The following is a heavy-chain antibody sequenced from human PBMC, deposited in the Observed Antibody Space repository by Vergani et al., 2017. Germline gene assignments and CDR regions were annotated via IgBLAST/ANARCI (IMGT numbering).Heavy chain of an antibody. CDR3: ARHTTYTDS. CDR2: IYPADSDT. Sequence: EVELVQSGPAMRKPGESLKISCKRSEYSFCNYWIGCVRQMPGKGLEWMGIIYPADSDTRYSPSFQGQVTISADKSISTAFLQWDSLKASHTALYYCARHTTYTDSWGQGTLVTVSS. CDR1: EYSFCNYW. J-gene: IGHJ4*02. D-gene: IGHD1-1*01. V-gene: IGHV5-51*01.